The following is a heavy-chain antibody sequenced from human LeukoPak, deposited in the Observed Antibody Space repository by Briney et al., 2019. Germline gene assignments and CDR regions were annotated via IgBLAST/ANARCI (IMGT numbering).Heavy chain of an antibody. CDR3: ARAPAGYDYYFDY. D-gene: IGHD5-12*01. CDR2: INHSGST. J-gene: IGHJ4*02. V-gene: IGHV4-34*01. CDR1: GGSFSGYY. Sequence: SETLSLTCAVYGGSFSGYYWSWIRQPPGKGLEWIGEINHSGSTNYNPSLKSRVTISVDTSKNQFSLKLSSVTAADTAVYYCARAPAGYDYYFDYWGQGTLVTVSS.